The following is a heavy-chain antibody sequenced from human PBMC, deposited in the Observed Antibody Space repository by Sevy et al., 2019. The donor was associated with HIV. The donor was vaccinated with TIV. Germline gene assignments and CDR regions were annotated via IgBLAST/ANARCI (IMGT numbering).Heavy chain of an antibody. D-gene: IGHD1-20*01. CDR3: ARDGLTYGGMDV. J-gene: IGHJ6*02. Sequence: SQTLSLTCAISGDSVSSNNAAWNWIRQSPSRGLEWLGRTFYRSNWYNDYAVSVNGRITINPDTSKNQLSLQLTSVTPEDTAVYYCARDGLTYGGMDVWGQGTTVTVSS. CDR1: GDSVSSNNAA. V-gene: IGHV6-1*01. CDR2: TFYRSNWYN.